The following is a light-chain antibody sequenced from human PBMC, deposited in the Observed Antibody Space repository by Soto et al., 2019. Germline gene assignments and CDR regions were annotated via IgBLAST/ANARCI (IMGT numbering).Light chain of an antibody. CDR1: SNDVGGFNY. CDR2: DVT. Sequence: QSVLTQPASVSGSPGQSITISCTGTSNDVGGFNYVSWYQQLPGKAPKLVIYDVTHRTSGVSDRFSGSRSGNTASLTISGFQAEDEADYYCTSFTSGSTPYVLGTGTKVTVL. V-gene: IGLV2-14*03. J-gene: IGLJ1*01. CDR3: TSFTSGSTPYV.